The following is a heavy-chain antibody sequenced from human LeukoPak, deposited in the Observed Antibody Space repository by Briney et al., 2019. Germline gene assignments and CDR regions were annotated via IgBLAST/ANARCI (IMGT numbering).Heavy chain of an antibody. D-gene: IGHD4-23*01. CDR1: GFTIHDHA. V-gene: IGHV3-21*01. Sequence: AGGSLRLSCVGSGFTIHDHAMHWVRQAPGKGLEWVSSISSSSSYIYYADSVKGRFTISRDNAKNSLYLQMNSLRAEDTAVYYCARETTVAYDYWGQGTLVTVSS. CDR3: ARETTVAYDY. J-gene: IGHJ4*02. CDR2: ISSSSSYI.